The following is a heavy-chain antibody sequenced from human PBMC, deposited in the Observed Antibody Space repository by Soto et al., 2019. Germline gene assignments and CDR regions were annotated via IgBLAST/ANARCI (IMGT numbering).Heavy chain of an antibody. D-gene: IGHD2-15*01. Sequence: EVQLVESGGGLVQPGGSLRLSCAASGFTFSDHYMDWVRQAPGKGLEWVGRSRNKARSYTTEYAASVKGRFTISRDESKNSVYLQMNSLKTEDTAVYYCAGGLTDSGGHVYAAYWGQGTLVTVSS. CDR1: GFTFSDHY. V-gene: IGHV3-72*01. CDR2: SRNKARSYTT. CDR3: AGGLTDSGGHVYAAY. J-gene: IGHJ4*02.